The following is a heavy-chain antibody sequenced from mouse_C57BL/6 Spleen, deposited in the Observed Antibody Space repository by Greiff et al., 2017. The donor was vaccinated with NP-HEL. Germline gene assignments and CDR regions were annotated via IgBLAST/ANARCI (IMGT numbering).Heavy chain of an antibody. CDR3: TRGDGTDYFDY. V-gene: IGHV5-9-1*02. Sequence: EVKLMESGEGLVKPGGSLKLSCAASGFTFSSYAMSWVRQTPEKRLEWVAYISSGGDYIYYADTVKGRFTISRDNARNTLYLQMSSLKSEDTAMYYCTRGDGTDYFDYWGQGTTLTVSS. CDR2: ISSGGDYI. CDR1: GFTFSSYA. J-gene: IGHJ2*01. D-gene: IGHD4-1*01.